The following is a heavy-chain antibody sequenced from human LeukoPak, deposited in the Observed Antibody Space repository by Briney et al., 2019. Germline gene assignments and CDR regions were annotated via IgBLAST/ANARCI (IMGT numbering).Heavy chain of an antibody. Sequence: GASVKVSCKASGGTSSSYAISWVRQAPGQGLEWMGGIIPIFGTANYAQKFQGRVTITTDESTSTAYMELSSLRSEDTAVYYCAMNDFWSGYYTTPGYWGQGTLVTVSS. CDR2: IIPIFGTA. D-gene: IGHD3-3*01. CDR1: GGTSSSYA. J-gene: IGHJ4*02. CDR3: AMNDFWSGYYTTPGY. V-gene: IGHV1-69*05.